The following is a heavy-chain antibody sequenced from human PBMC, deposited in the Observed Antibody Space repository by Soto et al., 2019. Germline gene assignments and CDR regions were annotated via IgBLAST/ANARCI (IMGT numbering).Heavy chain of an antibody. V-gene: IGHV3-23*01. Sequence: GGSLRLSCAASGFTFSSYAMKWVRQAPGKGLEWVSLIGESGTPTYYADSVKGRFTISRDDSGNTLFLEMYSLRAEDTAVYYCARYIPGVRTYGMDVWRQGTTVTDSS. CDR3: ARYIPGVRTYGMDV. CDR2: IGESGTPT. CDR1: GFTFSSYA. D-gene: IGHD2-2*01. J-gene: IGHJ6*02.